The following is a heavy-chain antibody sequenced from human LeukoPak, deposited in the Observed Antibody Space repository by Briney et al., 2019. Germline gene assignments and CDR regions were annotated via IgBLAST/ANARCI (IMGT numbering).Heavy chain of an antibody. Sequence: GGSLRLSCAASGFAVGAYAMSWVRQAPGKELEWVSAISISGGTTYYADSVKGRFTISRDNSKNTLYLQMNSLRAEDTAVYYCAKGSHCGTDCYSIFDYWGQGTLVTVSS. J-gene: IGHJ4*02. V-gene: IGHV3-23*01. CDR3: AKGSHCGTDCYSIFDY. CDR2: ISISGGTT. CDR1: GFAVGAYA. D-gene: IGHD2-21*02.